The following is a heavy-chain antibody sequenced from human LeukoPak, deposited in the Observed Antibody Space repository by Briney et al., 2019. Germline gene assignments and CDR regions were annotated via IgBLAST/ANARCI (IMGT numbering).Heavy chain of an antibody. D-gene: IGHD4-17*01. CDR2: IIPIFGTA. CDR1: GGTFIIYA. J-gene: IGHJ3*02. V-gene: IGHV1-69*13. Sequence: SVKVSCKASGGTFIIYAISWVRQAPGQGREWMGGIIPIFGTANYAQKFQGRVTITADESTRTAYMELSSLTSEDTAVYYCASASEDYGDYGDDAFDIWGQGTMVTVSS. CDR3: ASASEDYGDYGDDAFDI.